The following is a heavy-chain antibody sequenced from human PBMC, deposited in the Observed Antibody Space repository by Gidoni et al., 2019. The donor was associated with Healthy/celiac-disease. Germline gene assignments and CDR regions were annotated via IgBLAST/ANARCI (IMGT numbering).Heavy chain of an antibody. V-gene: IGHV5-10-1*03. CDR3: ARLGDYGFAYYMDV. CDR2: IDPSDSYP. J-gene: IGHJ6*03. Sequence: EGQLVQSGAEGKKHGESLSISCKGSEYSVTSYWISWVRQMPGKGLEWMGRIDPSDSYPHYSPSFQGHVTISADKSISTAYLQWSSLKASDTAMYYCARLGDYGFAYYMDVWGKGTTVTVSS. D-gene: IGHD4-17*01. CDR1: EYSVTSYW.